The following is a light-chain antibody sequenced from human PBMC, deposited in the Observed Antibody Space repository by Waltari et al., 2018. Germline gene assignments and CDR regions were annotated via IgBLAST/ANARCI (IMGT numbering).Light chain of an antibody. Sequence: QSPLTQPASVSGSPGQSITLSCPGTSSAVGGYNYVSWYQQHPGKAPKLMIYEVSNRPSGLSNRFSGSKSGNTASLTISGLQAEDEADYYCSSYTTSSTVVFGGGTKLTVL. CDR3: SSYTTSSTVV. CDR1: SSAVGGYNY. J-gene: IGLJ3*02. CDR2: EVS. V-gene: IGLV2-14*01.